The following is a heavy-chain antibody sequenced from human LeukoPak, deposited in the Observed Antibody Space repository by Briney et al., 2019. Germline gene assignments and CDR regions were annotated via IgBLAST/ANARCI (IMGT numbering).Heavy chain of an antibody. Sequence: ASVKVSCTASECGFINYYVHWMRQAPGQGLEWMGAIRFSGVTTTYAQKFQGRVTMTRDTSTSTVYMELSSLRSEDTAVYYCARDKEYDPPVGQYYFDYWGQGTLVTVSS. CDR3: ARDKEYDPPVGQYYFDY. D-gene: IGHD6-6*01. CDR1: ECGFINYY. V-gene: IGHV1-46*01. CDR2: IRFSGVTT. J-gene: IGHJ4*02.